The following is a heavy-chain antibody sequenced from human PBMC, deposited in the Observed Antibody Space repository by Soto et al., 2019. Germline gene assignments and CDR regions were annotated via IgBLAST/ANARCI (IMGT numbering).Heavy chain of an antibody. V-gene: IGHV5-51*01. CDR1: GNSFNNW. CDR3: ARLQAAAGDNDLTFDY. Sequence: GESLKISCKGLGNSFNNWIGWVRQMPGKGLEWVGIIYPGDSDTRYSPSFQGQVTISADKSISTAYLQWSSLKPSDSAMYYCARLQAAAGDNDLTFDYWGQGTLVTVS. D-gene: IGHD6-13*01. J-gene: IGHJ4*02. CDR2: IYPGDSDT.